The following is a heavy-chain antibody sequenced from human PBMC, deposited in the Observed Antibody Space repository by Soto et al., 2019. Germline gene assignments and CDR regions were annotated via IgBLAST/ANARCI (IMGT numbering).Heavy chain of an antibody. J-gene: IGHJ4*02. CDR1: GFTFSSYA. V-gene: IGHV3-23*01. CDR3: AKAAKDDLWSKLDY. D-gene: IGHD3-3*01. Sequence: EVQLLESGGGLVQPGGSLRLSCAASGFTFSSYAMSWVRQAPGKGLEWVSAISGSGGSTYYADSVKGRFTISRDNSKNTRYLQRNSLRAEDTAVYYCAKAAKDDLWSKLDYWGQGTLVTVSS. CDR2: ISGSGGST.